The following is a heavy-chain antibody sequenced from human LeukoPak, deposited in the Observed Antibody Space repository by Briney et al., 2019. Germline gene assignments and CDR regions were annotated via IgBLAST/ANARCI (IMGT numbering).Heavy chain of an antibody. D-gene: IGHD3-10*01. CDR1: GFTFSSYA. CDR3: AKDPRLVRGVILDY. J-gene: IGHJ4*02. V-gene: IGHV3-23*01. Sequence: PGGSLRLSCRASGFTFSSYAMSWVRQAPGGGLEGVSSINGKDGRTYYADSVKGRFTASRDNFKNTPYLQMDSLSAEDTAVYFCAKDPRLVRGVILDYWGQGARVTVSS. CDR2: INGKDGRT.